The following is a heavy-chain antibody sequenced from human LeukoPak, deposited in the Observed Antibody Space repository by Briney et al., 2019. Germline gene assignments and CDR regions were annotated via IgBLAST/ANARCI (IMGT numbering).Heavy chain of an antibody. CDR3: ARHRLYSNLWFDP. D-gene: IGHD4-11*01. J-gene: IGHJ5*02. Sequence: KTGGSLRLSCAASGFTFSSYWSWIRQPPGKGLEWIGEINHSGSTNYNPSLKSRVTISVDTSKNQFSLKLSSVTAADTAVYYCARHRLYSNLWFDPWGQGTLVTVSS. CDR2: INHSGST. V-gene: IGHV4-34*01. CDR1: GFTFSSY.